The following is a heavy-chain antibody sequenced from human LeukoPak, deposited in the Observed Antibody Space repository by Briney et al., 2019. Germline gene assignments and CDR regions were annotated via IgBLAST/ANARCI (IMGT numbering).Heavy chain of an antibody. CDR1: GGTFSSYA. CDR3: ASCSSTSCPSWYYYYYMDV. CDR2: IIPIFGTA. V-gene: IGHV1-69*13. J-gene: IGHJ6*03. Sequence: ASVKVSCKASGGTFSSYAISWVRQAPGQGLEWMGGIIPIFGTANYAQKFQGRVTITADESTSTAYMELSSLRSEDTAVYYCASCSSTSCPSWYYYYYMDVWGKGTTVTVSS. D-gene: IGHD2-2*01.